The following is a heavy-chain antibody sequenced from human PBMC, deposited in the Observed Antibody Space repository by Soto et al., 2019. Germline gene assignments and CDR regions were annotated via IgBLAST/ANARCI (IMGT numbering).Heavy chain of an antibody. CDR2: IYYSGST. CDR3: ARWLDYYDSSGSPSSFDY. CDR1: GGSISSYY. D-gene: IGHD3-22*01. Sequence: SETLSLTCTVSGGSISSYYWSWIRQPPGKGLEWIGYIYYSGSTNYNPSLKSRVTKSVDTTKNQFSLKLSSVTAADTAVYYCARWLDYYDSSGSPSSFDYWGQGTLVTVSS. V-gene: IGHV4-59*08. J-gene: IGHJ4*02.